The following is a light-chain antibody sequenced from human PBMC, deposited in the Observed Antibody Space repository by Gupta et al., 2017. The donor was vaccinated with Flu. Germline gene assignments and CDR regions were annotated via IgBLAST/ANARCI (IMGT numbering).Light chain of an antibody. CDR2: DAS. J-gene: IGKJ5*01. CDR3: QQYKNWPPT. V-gene: IGKV3-15*01. CDR1: QNISGH. Sequence: EVVMPQPPATLSVSPGERVTLSCRASQNISGHLAWYQQKPGQAPRLLIHDASTRATGIPARYSGSGSGTDFTLSISTLQAEDFAVYYCQQYKNWPPTFGQGTRLEI.